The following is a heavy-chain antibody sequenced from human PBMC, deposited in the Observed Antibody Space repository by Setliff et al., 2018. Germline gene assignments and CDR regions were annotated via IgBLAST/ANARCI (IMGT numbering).Heavy chain of an antibody. Sequence: TLSLTCTVSGGSISSYYWSWIRQPPGKGLEWIGYIYYSGSTNYNPSLKSRVTISVDTSKNQFSLKLSSVTAADTAVYYCARFYGGRCYWTWLDSWAQGTLVTVSS. J-gene: IGHJ5*01. CDR2: IYYSGST. CDR1: GGSISSYY. V-gene: IGHV4-59*08. CDR3: ARFYGGRCYWTWLDS. D-gene: IGHD2-15*01.